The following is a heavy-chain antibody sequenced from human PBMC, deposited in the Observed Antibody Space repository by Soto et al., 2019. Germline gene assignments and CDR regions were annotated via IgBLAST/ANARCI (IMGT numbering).Heavy chain of an antibody. CDR1: GYTFTSYA. CDR2: INAGNGNT. CDR3: ARVKGITGTTDYYYYGMDV. V-gene: IGHV1-3*01. Sequence: ASVKVSCKASGYTFTSYAMHWVRQAPGQGLEWMGWINAGNGNTKYSQKFQGRVTITRDTSASTAYMELSSLRSEDTAVYYCARVKGITGTTDYYYYGMDVWGQGTTVTVSS. D-gene: IGHD1-7*01. J-gene: IGHJ6*02.